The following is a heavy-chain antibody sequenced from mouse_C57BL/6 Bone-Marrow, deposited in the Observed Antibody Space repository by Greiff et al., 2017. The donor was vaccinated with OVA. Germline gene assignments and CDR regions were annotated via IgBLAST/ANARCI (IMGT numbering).Heavy chain of an antibody. Sequence: EVQLQQSGAELVRPGASVKLSCTASGFNIKDDYMHWVKQRPEQGLEWIGWIDPENGDTEYASKFQGKATITADTSSNTAYLQLSSLTSEDTAVYYCTTPDGCGYVFLFAYWGKGTLLTVSA. CDR1: GFNIKDDY. D-gene: IGHD3-2*01. J-gene: IGHJ3*01. CDR3: TTPDGCGYVFLFAY. V-gene: IGHV14-4*01. CDR2: IDPENGDT.